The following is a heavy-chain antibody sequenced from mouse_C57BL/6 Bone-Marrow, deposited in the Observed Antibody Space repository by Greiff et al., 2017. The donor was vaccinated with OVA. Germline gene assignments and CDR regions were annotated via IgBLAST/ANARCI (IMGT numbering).Heavy chain of an antibody. D-gene: IGHD2-3*01. Sequence: VQLQQSGPELVKPGASVKISCKASGYAFSSSWMNWVKQRPGKGLEWIGRIYPGDGDTNYNGKFKGKATLTADKSSSTAYMQLSSLTSEDSAVYFCARCDGYYDARDYWGQGTSVTVSS. V-gene: IGHV1-82*01. CDR1: GYAFSSSW. J-gene: IGHJ4*01. CDR3: ARCDGYYDARDY. CDR2: IYPGDGDT.